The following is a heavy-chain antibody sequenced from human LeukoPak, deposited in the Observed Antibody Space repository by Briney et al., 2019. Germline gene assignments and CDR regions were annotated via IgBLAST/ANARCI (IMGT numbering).Heavy chain of an antibody. CDR2: ISYDGSNK. Sequence: GGSLRLSCAASGFTFSSYAMHWVRQAPGKGLEWVAVISYDGSNKYYADSVKGRFTISRDNSKNTLYLQMNSLRAEDTAVYYCARAEYRSGWYGTGDYWGQGTLVTVSS. J-gene: IGHJ4*02. D-gene: IGHD6-19*01. CDR1: GFTFSSYA. CDR3: ARAEYRSGWYGTGDY. V-gene: IGHV3-30*04.